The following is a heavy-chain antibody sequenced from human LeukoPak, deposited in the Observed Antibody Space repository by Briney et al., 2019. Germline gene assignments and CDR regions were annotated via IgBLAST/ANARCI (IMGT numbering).Heavy chain of an antibody. V-gene: IGHV1-69*06. Sequence: SVKASCKASGGTFSSYAISWVRQAPGQGLEWMGGIIPIFGTANYAQKFQGRVTITADKSTSTAYMELSSLRSEDTAVYYCARMLGASSWYSLDYWGQGTLVTVSS. CDR2: IIPIFGTA. CDR3: ARMLGASSWYSLDY. CDR1: GGTFSSYA. J-gene: IGHJ4*02. D-gene: IGHD6-13*01.